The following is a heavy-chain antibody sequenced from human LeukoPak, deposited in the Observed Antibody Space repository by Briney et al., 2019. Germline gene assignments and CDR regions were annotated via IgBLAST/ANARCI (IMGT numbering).Heavy chain of an antibody. D-gene: IGHD2-21*02. CDR2: SGSGGST. J-gene: IGHJ4*02. Sequence: PGGSLRLSCADSGYTFRSYSMMWARQAPGKGLEWVSASGSGGSTYYADSVKGRFTISRDNYKNTLYLQMNSLRAEDTGVYYCAKLGMVVTVGFDYWGQGTLVTVSS. CDR3: AKLGMVVTVGFDY. V-gene: IGHV3-23*01. CDR1: GYTFRSYS.